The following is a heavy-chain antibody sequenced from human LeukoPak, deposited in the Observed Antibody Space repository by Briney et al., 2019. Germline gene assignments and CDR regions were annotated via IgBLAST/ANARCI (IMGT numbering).Heavy chain of an antibody. CDR2: IIPILGIA. Sequence: SVKVSCKASGGTFSSYAISWVRQAPGQGLEWMGTIIPILGIANYAQKFQGRVTITADKSTSTAYMELSSLRSEDTAVYYCASEGNSNYYDSSGLNWFDPWGQGTLVTISS. J-gene: IGHJ5*02. D-gene: IGHD3-22*01. V-gene: IGHV1-69*04. CDR3: ASEGNSNYYDSSGLNWFDP. CDR1: GGTFSSYA.